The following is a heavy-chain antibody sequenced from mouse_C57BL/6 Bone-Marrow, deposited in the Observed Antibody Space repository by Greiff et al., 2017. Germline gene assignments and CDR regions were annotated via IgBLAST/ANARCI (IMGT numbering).Heavy chain of an antibody. V-gene: IGHV1-53*01. D-gene: IGHD2-1*01. CDR2: INPSNGGT. CDR1: GYTFTSYW. CDR3: ARGRGVYYGNYDWFAY. Sequence: QVQLQQPGTELVKPGASVKLSCKASGYTFTSYWMHWVKQRPGQGLEWIGNINPSNGGTNYNEKFKSKATLTVDKSSSTAYMQLSSLTSEDSAVYYCARGRGVYYGNYDWFAYWGQGTLVTVSA. J-gene: IGHJ3*01.